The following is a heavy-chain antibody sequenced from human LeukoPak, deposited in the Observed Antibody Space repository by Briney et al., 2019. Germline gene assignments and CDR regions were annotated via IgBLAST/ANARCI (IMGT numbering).Heavy chain of an antibody. CDR1: GYTFTGYY. J-gene: IGHJ6*03. V-gene: IGHV1-2*02. CDR3: ARGFTVRGAIYYYMDV. D-gene: IGHD3-10*01. Sequence: ASVKVSCKASGYTFTGYYMHWVRQAPGQGLEWMGWINPNGGGTNYAQKFQGRVTMTRDTSISTAYMELSRLRSDDTAVYYCARGFTVRGAIYYYMDVWGKGTTVTVSS. CDR2: INPNGGGT.